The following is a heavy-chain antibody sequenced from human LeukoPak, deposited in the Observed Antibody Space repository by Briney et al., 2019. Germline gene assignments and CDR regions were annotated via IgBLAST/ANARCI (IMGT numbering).Heavy chain of an antibody. CDR3: ARDFWSGYGYFDS. D-gene: IGHD3-3*01. J-gene: IGHJ4*02. CDR2: TYYSGTT. Sequence: SQTLSLTCTASGVTMRGADFYWTWIRQRPGKGLEWIGYTYYSGTTYYNPSLVSRVTISIDTSQSQFSLKMSSVTAADTAVYYCARDFWSGYGYFDSWGQGVLVTVSS. CDR1: GVTMRGADFY. V-gene: IGHV4-31*03.